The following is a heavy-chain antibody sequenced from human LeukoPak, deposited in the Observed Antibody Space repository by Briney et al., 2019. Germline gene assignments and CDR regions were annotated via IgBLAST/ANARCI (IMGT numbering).Heavy chain of an antibody. J-gene: IGHJ4*02. CDR2: IDRSRTT. CDR1: GGSFSGYS. CDR3: ARGSATGLAY. V-gene: IGHV4-34*01. Sequence: SETLSLTCAVYGGSFSGYSWTWLRQPPGKGLEWIGEIDRSRTTNYNPSLKSRLNISVDTSKNQFSLKLSSVTAADTAVYYCARGSATGLAYWGQGTLVTVSS. D-gene: IGHD1-1*01.